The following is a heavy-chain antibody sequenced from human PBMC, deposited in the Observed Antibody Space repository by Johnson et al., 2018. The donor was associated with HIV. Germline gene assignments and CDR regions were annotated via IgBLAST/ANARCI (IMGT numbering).Heavy chain of an antibody. CDR2: ITGSGDKT. V-gene: IGHV3-23*04. J-gene: IGHJ3*02. Sequence: VQLVESGGGLVQPGGSLRLSCAAAGFTFSSYVMTWVRQAPGKGLEWVSTITGSGDKTWYADSVKGRFTISRDNSNNTVFLQMNSLRAEDTALYYCARQPDNFWSSDAFDIWGQGTMVTVSS. CDR3: ARQPDNFWSSDAFDI. CDR1: GFTFSSYV. D-gene: IGHD3-3*01.